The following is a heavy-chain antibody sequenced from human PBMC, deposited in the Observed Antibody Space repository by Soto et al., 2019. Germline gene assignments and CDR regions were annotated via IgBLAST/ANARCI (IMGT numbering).Heavy chain of an antibody. D-gene: IGHD5-18*01. CDR2: IFGGGDT. V-gene: IGHV3-53*02. Sequence: EVQLVGTGGGLIQPGGSLRLSCTVSGFTVSNSFLSWVRQAPGKGLEWVSAIFGGGDTYYSESVKGRFTISRDNFRDTLYLQMTSLRAEDTAVYYCARHSIQAGLFDSWGQGTLVTVSS. CDR1: GFTVSNSF. CDR3: ARHSIQAGLFDS. J-gene: IGHJ4*02.